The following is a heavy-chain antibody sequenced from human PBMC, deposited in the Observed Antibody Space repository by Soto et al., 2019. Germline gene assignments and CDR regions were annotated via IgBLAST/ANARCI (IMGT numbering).Heavy chain of an antibody. Sequence: SQTLSLTCAISGDSVSSNSAAWNWIRQSPSRGLEWLGRTYYRSKWYNDYAVSVKSRITINPDTSKNQFSLQLNSVTPEDTAVYQCPRVNCSSTTCYRYYYGMDVWGQGTTVTVSS. CDR3: PRVNCSSTTCYRYYYGMDV. CDR2: TYYRSKWYN. CDR1: GDSVSSNSAA. J-gene: IGHJ6*02. D-gene: IGHD2-2*01. V-gene: IGHV6-1*01.